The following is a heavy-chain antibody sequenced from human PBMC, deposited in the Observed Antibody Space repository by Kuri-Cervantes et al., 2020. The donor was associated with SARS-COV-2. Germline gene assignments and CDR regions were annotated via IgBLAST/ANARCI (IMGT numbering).Heavy chain of an antibody. V-gene: IGHV4-4*02. D-gene: IGHD3-22*01. J-gene: IGHJ4*02. CDR1: GGSISSSNW. CDR3: ARHPRGSSGYPFDY. Sequence: SCAVSGGSISSSNWWSWVRQPPGKGLEWIGEIYHSGSTNYNPSLKSRLTISVDTSENQFSLKLSSVTAADTAVYYCARHPRGSSGYPFDYWGQGTLVTGSS. CDR2: IYHSGST.